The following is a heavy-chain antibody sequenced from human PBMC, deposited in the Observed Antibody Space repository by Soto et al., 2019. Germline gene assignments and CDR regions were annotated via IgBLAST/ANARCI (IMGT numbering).Heavy chain of an antibody. CDR3: ARVGESGYEGGYYFDY. CDR2: IHDSGST. V-gene: IGHV4-31*03. J-gene: IGHJ4*02. Sequence: QVQLQESGPGLVKPVQTLSLTCTVSGGSIISGGYYWTWIRQHPGKGLEWIGYIHDSGSTDYNPSLKSRLTILVDPSKNQFSLSLSSVTAADTAVYYCARVGESGYEGGYYFDYWGQGTLVTVSS. D-gene: IGHD5-12*01. CDR1: GGSIISGGYY.